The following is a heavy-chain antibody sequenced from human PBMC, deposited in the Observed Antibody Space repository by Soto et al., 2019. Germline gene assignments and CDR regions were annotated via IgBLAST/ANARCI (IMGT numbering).Heavy chain of an antibody. CDR3: ATDHYDSSGYYRFDY. Sequence: ASVKVSCTVSGYTLTELSMHWVRQAPGKGLEWMGGFDPEDGETIYAQKFQGRVTMTEDTSTDTAYMELSSLRSEDTAVYYCATDHYDSSGYYRFDYWGQGTLVTVSS. D-gene: IGHD3-22*01. CDR2: FDPEDGET. CDR1: GYTLTELS. J-gene: IGHJ4*02. V-gene: IGHV1-24*01.